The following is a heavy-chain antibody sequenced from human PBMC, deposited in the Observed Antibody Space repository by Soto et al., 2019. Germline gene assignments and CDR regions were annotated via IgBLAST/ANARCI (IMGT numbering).Heavy chain of an antibody. CDR2: IYYSGST. V-gene: IGHV4-30-4*01. CDR3: ARLYTGYEAFDY. Sequence: SETLSLTSHVSGCSINSGDYYWSWIRQSPGKGLEWIGYIYYSGSTYYNPSLKSRSTISIDTSKNQFFLDVDSVTAADTAVYYCARLYTGYEAFDYWGQGTLVTVSS. J-gene: IGHJ4*02. D-gene: IGHD5-12*01. CDR1: GCSINSGDYY.